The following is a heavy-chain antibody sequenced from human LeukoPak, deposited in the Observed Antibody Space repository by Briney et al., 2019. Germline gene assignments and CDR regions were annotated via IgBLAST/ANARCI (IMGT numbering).Heavy chain of an antibody. Sequence: GGSLRLSCEASGFLFSNSWMSWVRQAPGKGLEWVANMNQDGSERNYVDSVKGRLTISRDNAKGSLYLQMNGLRAEDTAVYFCVKDRGYSTFDYWGQGTLVTVST. V-gene: IGHV3-7*03. CDR1: GFLFSNSW. D-gene: IGHD4-23*01. CDR3: VKDRGYSTFDY. CDR2: MNQDGSER. J-gene: IGHJ4*02.